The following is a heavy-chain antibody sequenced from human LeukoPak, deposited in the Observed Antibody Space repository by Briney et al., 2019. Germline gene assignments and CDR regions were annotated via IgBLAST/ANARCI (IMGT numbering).Heavy chain of an antibody. D-gene: IGHD3-22*01. CDR3: ARRFLDSSGYFHSFDY. CDR1: GYSFTSYW. V-gene: IGHV5-51*01. Sequence: GESLKISCKGSGYSFTSYWIGWVRQMPGKGLEWMGIIYPGDSDTRYSPSFEGQVTISADKSISTAYLQWSSLKASDTAMYYCARRFLDSSGYFHSFDYWGQGTLVTVSS. CDR2: IYPGDSDT. J-gene: IGHJ4*02.